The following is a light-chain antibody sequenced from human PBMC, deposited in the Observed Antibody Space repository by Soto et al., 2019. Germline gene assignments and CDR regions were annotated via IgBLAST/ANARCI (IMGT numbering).Light chain of an antibody. CDR2: GAS. Sequence: EIVLTQSPGTLSLSPGERATLSCRASQSFSSSYLAWYQQKPGQAPRLLIYGASSRATGIPDRFSGSGSGTDFTLTISSLEPEDFALYYYQHYCSALFTFGPGTKVYVK. V-gene: IGKV3-20*01. J-gene: IGKJ3*01. CDR1: QSFSSSY. CDR3: QHYCSALFT.